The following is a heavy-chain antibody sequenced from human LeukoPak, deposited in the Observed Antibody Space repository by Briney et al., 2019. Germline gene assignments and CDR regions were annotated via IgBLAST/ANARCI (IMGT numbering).Heavy chain of an antibody. J-gene: IGHJ4*02. V-gene: IGHV3-74*01. CDR1: GLTISDYW. CDR2: INNDGSST. Sequence: PGGSLRLSCVASGLTISDYWMHWVRQVPGKGLVWVSRINNDGSSTRYAESVKGRFTISKDNAKNTLYLQMNSLRAEDTAVCYCISSNPSSDYWSQGTLVTVSS. D-gene: IGHD1-14*01. CDR3: ISSNPSSDY.